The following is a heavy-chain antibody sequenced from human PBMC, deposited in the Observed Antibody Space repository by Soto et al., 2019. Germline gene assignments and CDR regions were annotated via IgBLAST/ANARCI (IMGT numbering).Heavy chain of an antibody. D-gene: IGHD4-4*01. Sequence: NPSETLSLTCTVSGGSISSSSYYWGWIRQPPGKGLEWIGSIYYSGSTYYNPSLKSRVTISVDTSKNQFSLKLSSVTAADTAVYFRARTYCTTTACQAHGIDVWGQGTTVTVSS. CDR2: IYYSGST. CDR1: GGSISSSSYY. J-gene: IGHJ6*02. V-gene: IGHV4-39*07. CDR3: ARTYCTTTACQAHGIDV.